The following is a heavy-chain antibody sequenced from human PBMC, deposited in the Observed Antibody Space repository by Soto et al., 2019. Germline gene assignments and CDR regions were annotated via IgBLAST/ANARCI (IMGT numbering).Heavy chain of an antibody. CDR2: IKSETHGGTT. D-gene: IGHD1-26*01. V-gene: IGHV3-15*07. CDR3: TTDSYSDMNVVRFDN. J-gene: IGHJ4*01. CDR1: GFPFSNAW. Sequence: EVQLVESGGGLVQPGGSLRLSCVGSGFPFSNAWINWVRQAPGKGLQWVGRIKSETHGGTTDFAAPVKGRFAISRDDSRNLVYMQMNSLKIEDTAVYYCTTDSYSDMNVVRFDNWGHGTLVTVSS.